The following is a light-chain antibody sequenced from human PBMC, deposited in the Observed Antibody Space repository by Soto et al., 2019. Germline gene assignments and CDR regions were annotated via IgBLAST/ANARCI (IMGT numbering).Light chain of an antibody. Sequence: QSVMTQPPSASGTPGQRVTISCSGSSFNIGNNAVNWYQQLPGTAPKLLLFSNDRRPSGVPDRFSGSKSGTSASLAISGLQSEDEADYYCTAWDDSLNGLIFGGGTKLTVL. V-gene: IGLV1-44*01. J-gene: IGLJ2*01. CDR2: SND. CDR1: SFNIGNNA. CDR3: TAWDDSLNGLI.